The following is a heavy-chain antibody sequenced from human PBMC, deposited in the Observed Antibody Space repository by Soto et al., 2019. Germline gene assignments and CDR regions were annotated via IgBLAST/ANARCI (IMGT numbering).Heavy chain of an antibody. D-gene: IGHD2-15*01. CDR2: IRSKAYGGTT. CDR3: TRDHPPYCSGGSCYYGPDRVFDY. V-gene: IGHV3-49*03. J-gene: IGHJ4*02. Sequence: GGSLRLSCTASGFTFGDYAMSWFRQAPGKGLEWVGFIRSKAYGGTTEYAASVKGRFTISRDDSKSIAYLQMNSLKTEDTAVYYCTRDHPPYCSGGSCYYGPDRVFDYWGQGTLVTVSS. CDR1: GFTFGDYA.